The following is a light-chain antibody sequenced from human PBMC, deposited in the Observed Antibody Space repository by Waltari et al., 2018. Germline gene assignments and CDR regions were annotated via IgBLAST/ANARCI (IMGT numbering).Light chain of an antibody. V-gene: IGLV2-14*03. Sequence: QSALTQPASVSGSPGQSTTTSCTATTSDLGTYDYVSWYQQHPGKAPKLMIHDVKSRPSGVSARFSGSKSGNTASLTISGLQTEDEADYYCSSSTTTTLIFGGGTKLTVL. CDR3: SSSTTTTLI. J-gene: IGLJ2*01. CDR2: DVK. CDR1: TSDLGTYDY.